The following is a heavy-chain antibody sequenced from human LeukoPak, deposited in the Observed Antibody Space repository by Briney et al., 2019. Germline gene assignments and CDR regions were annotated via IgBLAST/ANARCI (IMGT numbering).Heavy chain of an antibody. J-gene: IGHJ6*03. V-gene: IGHV3-7*01. CDR3: ARGDKVVGADYYYYMDV. CDR1: GGSISSSSYY. Sequence: ETLSLTCTVSGGSISSSSYYWGWIRQPPGKGLEWVANIKQDGSEKYYVDSVKGRFTISRDNAKNSLYLQMNSLRAEDTAVYYCARGDKVVGADYYYYMDVWGKGTTVTISS. D-gene: IGHD2-15*01. CDR2: IKQDGSEK.